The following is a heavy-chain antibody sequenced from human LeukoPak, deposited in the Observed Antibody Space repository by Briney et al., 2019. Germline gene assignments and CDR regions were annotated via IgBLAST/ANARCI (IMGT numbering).Heavy chain of an antibody. D-gene: IGHD6-13*01. J-gene: IGHJ4*02. Sequence: SETLSLTCTVSGGSIGSYYWSWIRQPPGKGLEWIGYIYYSGSTNYNPSLKSRVTISVDTSKNQFSLKLSSVTAADTAVYYCARGFDSSSWYIRYWGQGTLVTVSS. CDR3: ARGFDSSSWYIRY. V-gene: IGHV4-59*08. CDR1: GGSIGSYY. CDR2: IYYSGST.